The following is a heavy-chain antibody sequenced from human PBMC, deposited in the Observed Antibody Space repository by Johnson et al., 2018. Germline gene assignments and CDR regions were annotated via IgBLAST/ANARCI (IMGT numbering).Heavy chain of an antibody. J-gene: IGHJ1*01. CDR1: GFTFSSYG. V-gene: IGHV3-30*03. Sequence: VQLVESGGGVVQPGRSLRLSCAASGFTFSSYGMHWVRQAPGKGLEWVAVMSFGESNKYYADSVKGRFTISRDNPMDPLYLQMNSLITEDTAVYFCARDVYDSSGDPSSRQHWGQGTLITVSS. CDR2: MSFGESNK. CDR3: ARDVYDSSGDPSSRQH. D-gene: IGHD3-22*01.